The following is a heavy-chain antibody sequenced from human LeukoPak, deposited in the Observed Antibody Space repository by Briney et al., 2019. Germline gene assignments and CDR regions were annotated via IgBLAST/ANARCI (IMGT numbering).Heavy chain of an antibody. CDR3: AREVGVLRSPHFDY. J-gene: IGHJ4*02. CDR2: IYYSGST. CDR1: GGSITSSNW. V-gene: IGHV4-4*02. Sequence: SETLSLTCAVSGGSITSSNWWTWVRPPPGKGLEWIGEIYYSGSTNYNPSLKSRVTISMDKSKNQFSLELTSVTAADTAMYYCAREVGVLRSPHFDYWGQGTLVTVSS. D-gene: IGHD2-15*01.